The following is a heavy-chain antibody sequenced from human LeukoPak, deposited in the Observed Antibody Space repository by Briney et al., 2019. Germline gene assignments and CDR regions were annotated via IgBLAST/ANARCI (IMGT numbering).Heavy chain of an antibody. CDR3: AESPESIAARPPYDYYYYMDV. D-gene: IGHD6-6*01. V-gene: IGHV1-18*01. J-gene: IGHJ6*03. CDR1: GYTFTSYG. Sequence: ASVKVSCKASGYTFTSYGISWVRQAPGQGLEWMGWISVYNGNTNYAQKPQGRVTMTTDKSTSAAYMELSSLRSEDTAVYYCAESPESIAARPPYDYYYYMDVWGKGTTVTVSS. CDR2: ISVYNGNT.